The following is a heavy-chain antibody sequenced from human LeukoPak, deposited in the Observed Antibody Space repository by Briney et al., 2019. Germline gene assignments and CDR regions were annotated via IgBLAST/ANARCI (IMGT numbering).Heavy chain of an antibody. CDR3: ARDRRGYYDSSGYYDY. V-gene: IGHV1-18*01. J-gene: IGHJ4*02. D-gene: IGHD3-22*01. CDR2: ISAYNGNT. CDR1: GYTFTSYG. Sequence: GASVKVSCKASGYTFTSYGISWVRQAPGQGLEWMGWISAYNGNTNYAQKLQGRVTMTTDTSTSTAYMEPRSLRSDDTAVYYCARDRRGYYDSSGYYDYWGQGTLVTVSS.